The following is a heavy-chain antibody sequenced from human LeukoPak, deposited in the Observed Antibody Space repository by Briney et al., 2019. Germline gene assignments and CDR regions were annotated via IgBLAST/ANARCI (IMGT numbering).Heavy chain of an antibody. J-gene: IGHJ4*02. D-gene: IGHD5-12*01. V-gene: IGHV3-23*01. Sequence: GGSLRLSCAASGFTFSNYAMSWVRQAPGKGLEWVSGISDSGDSTYYADSVKGRFTIFRDNSKNTLYLQMNSLRAEDTAIYYCAKTKIVATFFDYWGQGTLVTVSS. CDR2: ISDSGDST. CDR1: GFTFSNYA. CDR3: AKTKIVATFFDY.